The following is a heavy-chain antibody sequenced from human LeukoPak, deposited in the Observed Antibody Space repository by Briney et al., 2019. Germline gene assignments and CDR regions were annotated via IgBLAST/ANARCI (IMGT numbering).Heavy chain of an antibody. CDR3: AREIYDILTGYYPPQRWFDP. CDR2: INPNSGGT. Sequence: ASVKVSCKASGYTFTGYYMHWVRQTPGQGLEWMGWINPNSGGTNYAQKFQGRVTMTRDTSISTAYMELSRLRSDDTAVYYCAREIYDILTGYYPPQRWFDPWGQGTLVTVSS. J-gene: IGHJ5*02. D-gene: IGHD3-9*01. V-gene: IGHV1-2*02. CDR1: GYTFTGYY.